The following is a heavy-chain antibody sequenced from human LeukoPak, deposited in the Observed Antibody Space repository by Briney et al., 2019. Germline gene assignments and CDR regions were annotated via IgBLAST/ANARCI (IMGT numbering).Heavy chain of an antibody. CDR3: ARDECSGGTCYMDV. CDR1: GYTFTSYG. Sequence: ASVKVSCKASGYTFTSYGISWVRQAPGQGLEWMGWISAYNGNTNYAQKFQGRVTMTRDTSISTGYMELNRLGSDDTAVYYCARDECSGGTCYMDVWGKGTTVTISS. D-gene: IGHD2-15*01. CDR2: ISAYNGNT. V-gene: IGHV1-18*01. J-gene: IGHJ6*03.